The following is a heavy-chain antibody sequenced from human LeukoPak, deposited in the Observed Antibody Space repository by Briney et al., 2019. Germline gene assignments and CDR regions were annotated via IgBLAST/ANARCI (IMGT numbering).Heavy chain of an antibody. J-gene: IGHJ4*02. D-gene: IGHD6-13*01. CDR1: GYTFTGYY. CDR2: TSADNGNT. Sequence: ASVKVSCKASGYTFTGYYMHWVRQAPGQGLEWMGWTSADNGNTNYAQNLQGRVTMTTDTSTGTAYMEMRSLRSEDTAVYYCARDLGLTAVGNYIDYWGQGTLVTVSS. CDR3: ARDLGLTAVGNYIDY. V-gene: IGHV1-18*04.